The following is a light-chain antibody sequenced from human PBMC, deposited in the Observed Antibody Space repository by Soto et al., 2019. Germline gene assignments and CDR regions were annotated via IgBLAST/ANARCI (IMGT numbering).Light chain of an antibody. CDR3: QQYGSSPWT. J-gene: IGKJ1*01. Sequence: EIVLTQSPGTLSLSPGERATLSCRASQIVSSSYLAWYQQKPGQAPRLLIYGASSRATGIPDRFSGSGSGTDFTLTISRLEPEDFAVYYCQQYGSSPWTFGQGTKVDNK. CDR1: QIVSSSY. V-gene: IGKV3-20*01. CDR2: GAS.